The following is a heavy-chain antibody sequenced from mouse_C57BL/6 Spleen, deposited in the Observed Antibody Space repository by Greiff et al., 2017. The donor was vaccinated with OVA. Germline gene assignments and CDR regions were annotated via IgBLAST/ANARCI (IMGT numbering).Heavy chain of an antibody. J-gene: IGHJ1*03. CDR1: GFTFSDYY. D-gene: IGHD1-1*01. V-gene: IGHV5-16*01. Sequence: EVKLVESEGGLVQPGSSMKLSCTASGFTFSDYYMAWVRQVPEKGLEWVANINYDGSSTYYLDSLKSRFIISRDNAKNILYLQMSSLKSEDTATYYCARHYGSSHRYFDVWGTGTTVTVSS. CDR3: ARHYGSSHRYFDV. CDR2: INYDGSST.